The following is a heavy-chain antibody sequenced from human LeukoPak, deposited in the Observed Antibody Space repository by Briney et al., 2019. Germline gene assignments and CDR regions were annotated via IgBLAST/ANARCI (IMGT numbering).Heavy chain of an antibody. J-gene: IGHJ5*02. Sequence: SETLSLTCTVSGGSISSYYWSWIRQPPGKGPEWIGYIYYSGSTNYNPSLKSRVTISVDTSKNPFSLKLSSVAAADTAVYYCARDPSDDSSGYPSWFDPWGQGTLVTVSS. CDR1: GGSISSYY. D-gene: IGHD3-22*01. V-gene: IGHV4-59*01. CDR2: IYYSGST. CDR3: ARDPSDDSSGYPSWFDP.